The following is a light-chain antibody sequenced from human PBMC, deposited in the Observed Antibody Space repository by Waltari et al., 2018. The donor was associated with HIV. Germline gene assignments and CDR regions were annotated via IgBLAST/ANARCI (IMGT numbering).Light chain of an antibody. J-gene: IGLJ1*01. CDR3: QVWDSGSDHV. CDR1: NIGTRD. CDR2: DDD. Sequence: SYVLTQPPSISVAPGQTANITTAANNIGTRDEHWYQQKAGQAPILFIYDDDDRPSGSPERFSGSNSENTATLTINRIEVGDEADYYCQVWDSGSDHVFGSGTTVTVL. V-gene: IGLV3-21*01.